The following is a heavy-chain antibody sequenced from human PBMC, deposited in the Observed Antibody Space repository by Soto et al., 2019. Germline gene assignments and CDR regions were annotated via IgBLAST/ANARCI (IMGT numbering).Heavy chain of an antibody. CDR2: IYYSGST. CDR3: ARSVFP. Sequence: LSLTCTVSGGSISSGDYYWNWIRQPPGKGLEWIGHIYYSGSTYYKPSLKSRVTISLDTSKNQFSLKLSSVTAADTAVYYCARSVFPWGQGTLVTVSS. V-gene: IGHV4-30-4*01. J-gene: IGHJ5*02. CDR1: GGSISSGDYY.